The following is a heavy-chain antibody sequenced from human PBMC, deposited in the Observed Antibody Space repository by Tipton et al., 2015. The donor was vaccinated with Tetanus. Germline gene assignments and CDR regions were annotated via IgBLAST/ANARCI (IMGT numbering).Heavy chain of an antibody. CDR3: ASGSTLDY. CDR2: LYSGGGP. Sequence: SLRLSCAASGFAVAVSYMTWVRQAPGKGLEWVSVLYSGGGPNYADSVKGRFTISRDNTKNSLFLQMKSLTAEDTAVYFCASGSTLDYWGQGALVTVSS. CDR1: GFAVAVSY. D-gene: IGHD6-25*01. J-gene: IGHJ4*02. V-gene: IGHV3-53*01.